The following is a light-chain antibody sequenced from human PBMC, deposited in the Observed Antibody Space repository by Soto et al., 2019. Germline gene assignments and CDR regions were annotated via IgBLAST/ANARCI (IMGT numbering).Light chain of an antibody. Sequence: DIQMTQSPSTLSASVGDRVTITCRASQSISSWLAWYQQKPGKAPKLLIYDASSLESGVPSRFSGSGSGTEFTLTISSLQPDDFATYICQQNNSYSGTFGQGTKVEIK. CDR3: QQNNSYSGT. CDR2: DAS. J-gene: IGKJ1*01. V-gene: IGKV1-5*01. CDR1: QSISSW.